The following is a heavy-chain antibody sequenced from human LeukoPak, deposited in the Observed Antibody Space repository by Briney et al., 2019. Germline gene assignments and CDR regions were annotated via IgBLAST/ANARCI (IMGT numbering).Heavy chain of an antibody. Sequence: SETLSLTCTVSGGTISSYYWGWIRQPPGKGLEWIGHIYTSGSTNYNPSLKSRVTISVDTSKNQFSLKLSSVTAADTAVYYCARSRGWLQSHPLGYWGQGTLVTVSS. CDR1: GGTISSYY. CDR3: ARSRGWLQSHPLGY. D-gene: IGHD5-24*01. J-gene: IGHJ4*02. V-gene: IGHV4-4*07. CDR2: IYTSGST.